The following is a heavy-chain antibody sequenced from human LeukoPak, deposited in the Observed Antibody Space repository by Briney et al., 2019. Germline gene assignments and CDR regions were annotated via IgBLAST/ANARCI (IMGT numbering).Heavy chain of an antibody. J-gene: IGHJ4*02. D-gene: IGHD2-21*02. CDR1: GFTFSSYG. Sequence: GSLRLSCAASGFTFSSYGMHWVRQAPGKGLEWVAVISYDGSNKYYADSVKGRFTISRDNSKNTLYLQMNSLRAEDTAVYYCAKSIRDRFYFDYWGQGTLVTVS. CDR3: AKSIRDRFYFDY. CDR2: ISYDGSNK. V-gene: IGHV3-30*18.